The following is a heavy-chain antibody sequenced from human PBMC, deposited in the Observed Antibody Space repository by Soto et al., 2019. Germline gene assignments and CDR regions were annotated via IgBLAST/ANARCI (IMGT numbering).Heavy chain of an antibody. J-gene: IGHJ6*02. Sequence: GESLKISCKGSGYSFTSYLIGWVRQMPGKGLEWMGIIYPGDSDTRYSPSFQGQVTISADKSISTAYLQWSSLKASDTAMYYCARHDGLLWFGELRSNYYSYGMYVWGQGTTVTVSS. D-gene: IGHD3-10*01. CDR2: IYPGDSDT. CDR3: ARHDGLLWFGELRSNYYSYGMYV. CDR1: GYSFTSYL. V-gene: IGHV5-51*01.